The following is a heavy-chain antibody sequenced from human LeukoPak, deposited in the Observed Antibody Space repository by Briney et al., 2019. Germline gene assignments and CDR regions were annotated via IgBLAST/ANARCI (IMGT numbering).Heavy chain of an antibody. CDR1: GFTFSSYG. V-gene: IGHV3-30*02. CDR3: AKDSDSSTPDSTDY. Sequence: PGGSLRLSCAASGFTFSSYGMHWVRQAPGKGLEWVAFIRYDGSNKYYADSVKGRFTISRDNSKNTLYLQMNSLRAEDTAVHYCAKDSDSSTPDSTDYWGQGTLVTVSS. CDR2: IRYDGSNK. J-gene: IGHJ4*02. D-gene: IGHD6-13*01.